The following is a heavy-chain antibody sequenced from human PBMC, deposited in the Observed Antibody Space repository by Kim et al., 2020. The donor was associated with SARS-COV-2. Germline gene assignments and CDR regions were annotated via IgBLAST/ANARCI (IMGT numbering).Heavy chain of an antibody. CDR2: IYYSGST. Sequence: SETLSLTCTVSGGSISSYYWSWIRQPPGKGLEWIGYIYYSGSTNYNPSLKSRVTISVDTSKNQFSLKLSSVTAADTAVYYCARGRFLEWLLSGGWFDPWGQGTLVTVSS. CDR3: ARGRFLEWLLSGGWFDP. D-gene: IGHD3-3*01. CDR1: GGSISSYY. V-gene: IGHV4-59*13. J-gene: IGHJ5*02.